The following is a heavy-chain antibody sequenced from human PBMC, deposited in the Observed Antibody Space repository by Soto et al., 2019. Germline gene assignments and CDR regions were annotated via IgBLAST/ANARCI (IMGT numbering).Heavy chain of an antibody. V-gene: IGHV4-34*01. CDR1: GGSFSGYY. CDR3: ARLSNGSSWYLSSWFDP. D-gene: IGHD6-13*01. Sequence: PSETLSLTCAVYGGSFSGYYWSWIRQPPGKGLEWIGEINHSGSTNYNPSLKSRVTISVDTSKNQFSLKLSSVTAADTAVYYCARLSNGSSWYLSSWFDPWGQGTLVTVSS. J-gene: IGHJ5*02. CDR2: INHSGST.